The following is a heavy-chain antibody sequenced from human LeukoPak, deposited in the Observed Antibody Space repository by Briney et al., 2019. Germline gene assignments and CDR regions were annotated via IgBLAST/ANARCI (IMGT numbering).Heavy chain of an antibody. V-gene: IGHV4-31*03. Sequence: SETLSLTCNVSGGSLNSGCRCWSWIRQHPGKGLEWIGYIYYSGSTYYNPSLESRVIISVDTSKNQFSLNVSSVTAADTAVYYCARDFTYSYYYYGMDVWGQGTTVTVS. CDR1: GGSLNSGCRC. CDR3: ARDFTYSYYYYGMDV. D-gene: IGHD3-16*01. CDR2: IYYSGST. J-gene: IGHJ6*02.